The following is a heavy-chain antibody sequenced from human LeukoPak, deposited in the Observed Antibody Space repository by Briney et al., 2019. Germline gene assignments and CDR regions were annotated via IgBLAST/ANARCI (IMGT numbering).Heavy chain of an antibody. CDR2: INHSGST. CDR1: GGSFSGYY. CDR3: ARTFRESYYDFWSGCSTLDY. J-gene: IGHJ4*02. D-gene: IGHD3-3*01. V-gene: IGHV4-34*01. Sequence: PSETLSLTCAVYGGSFSGYYWSWIRRPPGKGLEWIGEINHSGSTNYNPSLKSRVTISVDTSKNQFSLKLSSVTAADTAVYYCARTFRESYYDFWSGCSTLDYWGQGTLVTVSS.